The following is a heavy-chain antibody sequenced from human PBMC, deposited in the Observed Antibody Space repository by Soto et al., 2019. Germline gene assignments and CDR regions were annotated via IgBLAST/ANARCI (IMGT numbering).Heavy chain of an antibody. CDR3: ATWHEREHAYDV. V-gene: IGHV3-53*01. Sequence: DVQLVESGGALMQPGGSLRLSCAASGLTVSGKKYVAWVRQAPGKGLEWVSALYDVDGSFYSDSVKGRFTTSSDSSKSTVYLQMNDLRPADTAVYYCATWHEREHAYDVWGQGTTVTVSS. CDR1: GLTVSGKKY. CDR2: LYDVDGS. J-gene: IGHJ3*01. D-gene: IGHD1-1*01.